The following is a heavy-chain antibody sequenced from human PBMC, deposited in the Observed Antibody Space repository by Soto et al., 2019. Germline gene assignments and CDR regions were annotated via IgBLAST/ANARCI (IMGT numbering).Heavy chain of an antibody. J-gene: IGHJ5*02. V-gene: IGHV4-4*07. CDR3: ARDFNSIFDDFAHMRWTFAP. CDR1: GGSINTYY. CDR2: VYTTGST. Sequence: KPSETLSLTCTVTGGSINTYYWSWIRQSAGKGLEWIGRVYTTGSTNYNPSLKSRVTISVDTSRNQFSLSLRSVTAADTAVYYCARDFNSIFDDFAHMRWTFAPWGQGPLVTVS. D-gene: IGHD3-3*02.